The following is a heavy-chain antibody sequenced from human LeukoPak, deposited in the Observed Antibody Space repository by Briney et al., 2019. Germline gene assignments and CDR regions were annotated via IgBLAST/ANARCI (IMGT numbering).Heavy chain of an antibody. J-gene: IGHJ4*02. CDR1: GFAVRNNY. V-gene: IGHV3-53*01. CDR2: IYIGGST. CDR3: ARDYAYIWGSYFGY. Sequence: GGSLSLPCAASGFAVRNNYVSWVRQAPGKGLQWFSFIYIGGSTHYAASVKCRFTISRDNSKNTVYLQMNSLRAEDTAVYYCARDYAYIWGSYFGYWGQGTLVTVSS. D-gene: IGHD3-16*01.